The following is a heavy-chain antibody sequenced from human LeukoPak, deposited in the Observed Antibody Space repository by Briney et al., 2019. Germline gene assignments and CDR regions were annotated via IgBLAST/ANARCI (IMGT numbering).Heavy chain of an antibody. Sequence: GGSLRLSCGASGFTFSNYAIHWVRQAPGKGLEWVATISYGGTNKYYADSVKGRFTISRDNSKNTLFLQMNSLSPEDTAVYFCANAGDYGDNYWGQGTLVTVSS. V-gene: IGHV3-30-3*01. CDR3: ANAGDYGDNY. J-gene: IGHJ4*02. CDR2: ISYGGTNK. D-gene: IGHD4-17*01. CDR1: GFTFSNYA.